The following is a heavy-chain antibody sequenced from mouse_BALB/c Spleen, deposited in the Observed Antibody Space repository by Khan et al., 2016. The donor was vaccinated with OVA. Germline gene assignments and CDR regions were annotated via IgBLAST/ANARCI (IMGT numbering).Heavy chain of an antibody. V-gene: IGHV9-3-1*01. J-gene: IGHJ1*01. CDR1: GYTFTNYG. CDR3: ARGGYWYFDV. CDR2: INTYTGEP. Sequence: QIQLVQSGPQLKKPGETVKISCKASGYTFTNYGMNWVKQAPGKGLKWMGWINTYTGEPTYADDFKGRFAFSLETSASTAYLQINNLKNEDTATYFCARGGYWYFDVWGAGTTVTVSS. D-gene: IGHD1-1*02.